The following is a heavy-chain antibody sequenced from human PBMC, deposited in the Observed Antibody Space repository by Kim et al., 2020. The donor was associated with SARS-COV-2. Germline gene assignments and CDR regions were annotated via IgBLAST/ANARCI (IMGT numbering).Heavy chain of an antibody. CDR3: ARGGNYYDFWSGYYTGYYYGMDV. CDR1: GGSISSYY. CDR2: IYTSGSP. D-gene: IGHD3-3*01. V-gene: IGHV4-4*07. J-gene: IGHJ6*02. Sequence: SETLSLTCTVSGGSISSYYWRWIRQPAGKGLEWIGRIYTSGSPNYNPSLKSRVTMSVDTSKNQFSLKLSSVTAADTAVYYCARGGNYYDFWSGYYTGYYYGMDVWGQGTADTVSS.